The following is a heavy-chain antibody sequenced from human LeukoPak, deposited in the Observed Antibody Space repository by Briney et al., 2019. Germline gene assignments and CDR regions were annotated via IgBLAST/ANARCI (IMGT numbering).Heavy chain of an antibody. CDR1: GYSINNNYY. J-gene: IGHJ4*02. CDR3: ARDDVVVVAATAGRVTTVTTIDY. Sequence: SETLSLTCTVSGYSINNNYYWDWIRQPPGKGLEWIASIYHSGTTYYNPALKSRVTISVDTSKNQFSLKLSSVTAADTAVYYCARDDVVVVAATAGRVTTVTTIDYWGQGTLVTVSS. D-gene: IGHD2-15*01. CDR2: IYHSGTT. V-gene: IGHV4-38-2*02.